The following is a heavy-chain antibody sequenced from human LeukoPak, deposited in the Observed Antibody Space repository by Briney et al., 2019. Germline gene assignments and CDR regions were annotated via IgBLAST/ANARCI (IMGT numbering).Heavy chain of an antibody. Sequence: GGSLRLSCAGYGFTVSSNYMSWVRQAPGKGLEWVSLIYSGGSIYYADSVKGRFTISRDSSKNTLYLQMNSLRAEDTAVYYCARDSKHYYDTSGYVIFDYWGQGTLVTVSS. CDR2: IYSGGSI. CDR3: ARDSKHYYDTSGYVIFDY. V-gene: IGHV3-66*01. J-gene: IGHJ4*02. D-gene: IGHD3-22*01. CDR1: GFTVSSNY.